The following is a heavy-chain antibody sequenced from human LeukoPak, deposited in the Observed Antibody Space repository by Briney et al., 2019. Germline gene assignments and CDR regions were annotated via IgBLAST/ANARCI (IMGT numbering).Heavy chain of an antibody. D-gene: IGHD6-19*01. CDR3: ARGGYSSGWSKDY. Sequence: GASVKVSCKASGYTFTGYYMHWVRQAPGQGLGWMGRVNPNSGGTNYAQKFQGRVTMTRDTSINTAYMELSRLKSDDTAVYYCARGGYSSGWSKDYWGQGTLVTVSS. CDR2: VNPNSGGT. V-gene: IGHV1-2*06. J-gene: IGHJ4*02. CDR1: GYTFTGYY.